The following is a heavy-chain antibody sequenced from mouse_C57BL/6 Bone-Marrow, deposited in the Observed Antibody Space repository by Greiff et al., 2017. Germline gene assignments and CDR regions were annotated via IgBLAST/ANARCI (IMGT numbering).Heavy chain of an antibody. V-gene: IGHV1-59*01. J-gene: IGHJ3*01. CDR2: IDPSDSYT. D-gene: IGHD1-1*01. CDR3: ARSTGSSPAY. CDR1: GYTFTSYW. Sequence: VQLQQPGAELVRPGTSVKLSCKASGYTFTSYWMHWVKQRPGQGLEWIGVIDPSDSYTNYNQKFKGKATLTVDTSSSPAYMQLSSLTSEDSAVYYCARSTGSSPAYWGQGTLVTVSA.